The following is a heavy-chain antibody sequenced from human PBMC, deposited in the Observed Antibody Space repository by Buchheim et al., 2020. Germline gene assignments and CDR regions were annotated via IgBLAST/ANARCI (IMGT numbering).Heavy chain of an antibody. D-gene: IGHD3-10*01. J-gene: IGHJ1*01. CDR2: IKQDGSEK. Sequence: EVQLVESGGGLVQPGGSLRLSCAASGFSFSGFWMRWVRQAPGKGLEWVANIKQDGSEKYYVDSVKGRFTISRDNAKNLLYLQMSSLRVEDTAVYYCATDPHYPSGSYWGRGTL. CDR3: ATDPHYPSGSY. V-gene: IGHV3-7*04. CDR1: GFSFSGFW.